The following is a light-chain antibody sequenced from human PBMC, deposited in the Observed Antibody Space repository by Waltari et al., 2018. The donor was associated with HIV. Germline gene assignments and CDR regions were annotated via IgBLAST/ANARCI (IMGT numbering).Light chain of an antibody. CDR1: VLAKQY. V-gene: IGLV3-25*03. Sequence: YELTQAPSMSVSPGQTAKITCSGDVLAKQYAYCYQQNPGQAPVLVMSKDTERPSEIPERFSGSSSGTTVTLTISGVQAEDEADYHCQSSDDSRPWIFGGGTKMTVL. J-gene: IGLJ2*01. CDR3: QSSDDSRPWI. CDR2: KDT.